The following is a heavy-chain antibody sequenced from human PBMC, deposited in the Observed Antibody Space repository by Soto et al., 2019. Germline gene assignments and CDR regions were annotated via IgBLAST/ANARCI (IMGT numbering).Heavy chain of an antibody. Sequence: GGSLRLSSTASGFKFITYSVNWVRQAPGKGLEWVAYIGDSGSRKYYADSVKGRFSISRDNAKNSVYLQMNSLRDDDTAVYYCARDSAMFASPVDYWGQGVLVTVSS. CDR2: IGDSGSRK. J-gene: IGHJ4*02. V-gene: IGHV3-48*02. CDR1: GFKFITYS. D-gene: IGHD3-10*02. CDR3: ARDSAMFASPVDY.